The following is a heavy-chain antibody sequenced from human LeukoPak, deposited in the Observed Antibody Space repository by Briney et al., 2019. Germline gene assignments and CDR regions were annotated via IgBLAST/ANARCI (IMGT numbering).Heavy chain of an antibody. CDR2: MNPNSGNT. CDR1: GYTFTSYD. J-gene: IGHJ1*01. CDR3: ARGRPRIAAAGRGYFQH. D-gene: IGHD6-13*01. Sequence: ASVKVSCKASGYTFTSYDINWVRQATGQGLEWMGWMNPNSGNTGYAQKFQGRVTMIRNTSISTAYMELSSLRSEDTAVHYCARGRPRIAAAGRGYFQHWGQGTLVTVSS. V-gene: IGHV1-8*01.